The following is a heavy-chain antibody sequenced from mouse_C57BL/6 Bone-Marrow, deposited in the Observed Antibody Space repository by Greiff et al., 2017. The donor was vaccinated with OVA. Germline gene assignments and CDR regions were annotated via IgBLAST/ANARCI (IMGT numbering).Heavy chain of an antibody. Sequence: EVQGVESGGGLVKPGGSLKLSCAASGFTFSSYAMSWVRQTPEKRLEWVATISDGGSYTYYPDNVKGRFTISRDNAKNNLYLQMSHLKSEDTAMYYCARGMGRLAYWGQGTLVTVSA. CDR3: ARGMGRLAY. CDR2: ISDGGSYT. J-gene: IGHJ3*01. CDR1: GFTFSSYA. V-gene: IGHV5-4*01. D-gene: IGHD4-1*01.